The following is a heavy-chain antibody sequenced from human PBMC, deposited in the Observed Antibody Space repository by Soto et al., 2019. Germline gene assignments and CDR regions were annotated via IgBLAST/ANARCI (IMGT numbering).Heavy chain of an antibody. CDR3: AKMAGDNPEMTTGFDY. D-gene: IGHD4-17*01. CDR2: ISGSGGST. Sequence: EVQLLESVGGLVQPGGSLRLSCAASGFTFSSYAMSWVRQAPGKGLEWVSAISGSGGSTYYADSVKGRFTISRDNSKNTLYLQMNSLRAEDTAVYYCAKMAGDNPEMTTGFDYWGQGTLVTVSS. V-gene: IGHV3-23*01. CDR1: GFTFSSYA. J-gene: IGHJ4*02.